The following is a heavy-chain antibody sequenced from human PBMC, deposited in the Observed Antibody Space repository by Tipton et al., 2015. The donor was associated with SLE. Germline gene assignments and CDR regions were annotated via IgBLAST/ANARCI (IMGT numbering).Heavy chain of an antibody. Sequence: TLSLTCAVYGRSFSGYYWSWIRQPPGKGLEWIGEINHSGSTNYNPSLKSRVTISVDTSKNQLSLKLSSVTAADTAVYYCARVGIWFDPWGQGTLVTVSS. CDR2: INHSGST. CDR3: ARVGIWFDP. J-gene: IGHJ5*02. CDR1: GRSFSGYY. D-gene: IGHD3-10*01. V-gene: IGHV4-34*01.